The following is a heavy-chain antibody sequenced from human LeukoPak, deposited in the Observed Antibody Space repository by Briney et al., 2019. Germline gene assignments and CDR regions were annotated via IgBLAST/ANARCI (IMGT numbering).Heavy chain of an antibody. Sequence: PGGSLRLSCAASGFTFNTFGKHWVRQAPDKGLEWVAVISYDGSNKYYADSVKGRFTISRDNSKNTLYLQMNSLRAEDTAVYYCARYDARYGMDVWGQGATVTVSS. J-gene: IGHJ6*02. CDR2: ISYDGSNK. D-gene: IGHD1-1*01. V-gene: IGHV3-30*03. CDR1: GFTFNTFG. CDR3: ARYDARYGMDV.